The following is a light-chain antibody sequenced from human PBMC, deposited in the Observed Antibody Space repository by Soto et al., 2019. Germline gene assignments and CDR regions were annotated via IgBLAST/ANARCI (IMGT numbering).Light chain of an antibody. CDR2: WAS. J-gene: IGKJ2*01. Sequence: DIVMTQSPEYLAVSLGERATINCRSSQSILYSSNNKNLIAWYQQKPGQPPKLLIYWASTRQSGVPDRFSGSGSGRDFTLTLSSLQAEDEAVYYCQQYYSPPRYTFGQGTRLGIK. CDR3: QQYYSPPRYT. V-gene: IGKV4-1*01. CDR1: QSILYSSNNKNL.